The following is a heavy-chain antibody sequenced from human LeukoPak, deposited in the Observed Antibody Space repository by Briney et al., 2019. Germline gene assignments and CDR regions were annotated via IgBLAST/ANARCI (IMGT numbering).Heavy chain of an antibody. D-gene: IGHD6-13*01. Sequence: SVKVSCKASGFTFTSSAVQWVRQARGQRLEWTGWIVVGSGNTNYAQKSQERVTITRDMSTSTAYMELSSLRSEDTAVYYCAATAARAAAPSSYWGQGTLVTVSS. CDR1: GFTFTSSA. CDR2: IVVGSGNT. V-gene: IGHV1-58*01. CDR3: AATAARAAAPSSY. J-gene: IGHJ4*02.